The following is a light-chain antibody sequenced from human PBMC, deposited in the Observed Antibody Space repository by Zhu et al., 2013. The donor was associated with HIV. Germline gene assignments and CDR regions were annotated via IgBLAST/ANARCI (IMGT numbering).Light chain of an antibody. CDR2: RTN. J-gene: IGLJ2*01. CDR1: ASNIGSNT. Sequence: QSVLTQPPSASGTPGQRVTILCSGSASNIGSNTVSWYQQLPGTAPNLLIYRTNYRPSGVPDRFSGSKSGTSASLAISGLRSEDEAVYYCAAWDDTLPIVLFGGGTKLTVL. CDR3: AAWDDTLPIVL. V-gene: IGLV1-44*01.